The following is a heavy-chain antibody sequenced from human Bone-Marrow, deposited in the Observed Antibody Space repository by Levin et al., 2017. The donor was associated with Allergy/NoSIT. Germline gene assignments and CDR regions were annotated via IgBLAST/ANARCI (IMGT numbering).Heavy chain of an antibody. V-gene: IGHV3-23*01. CDR3: AKDLTQAVFSTNYYYGMDV. J-gene: IGHJ6*02. CDR1: GFSFSNYA. CDR2: ISGSGGST. D-gene: IGHD3-3*02. Sequence: PGGSLRLSCAASGFSFSNYALSWIRQAPGKGLEWVSAISGSGGSTYSADSVKGRFNISRDNSKSTLYLQMNSLRPDDTAKYYCAKDLTQAVFSTNYYYGMDVWGQGTTVTVSS.